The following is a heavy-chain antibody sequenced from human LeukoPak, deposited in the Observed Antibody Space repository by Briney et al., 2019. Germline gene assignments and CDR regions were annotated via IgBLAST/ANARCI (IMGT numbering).Heavy chain of an antibody. D-gene: IGHD6-13*01. J-gene: IGHJ4*02. CDR1: GGSISSSNW. CDR2: IYHSGST. Sequence: SETLSLTCAVSGGSISSSNWWSWVRQPPGKGLEWIGEIYHSGSTNYNPSLKSRVTISVDKSKNQFSLKLSSATAADTAVYYCARAGWSSSWYKSSGYFDYWGQGTLVTVSS. CDR3: ARAGWSSSWYKSSGYFDY. V-gene: IGHV4-4*02.